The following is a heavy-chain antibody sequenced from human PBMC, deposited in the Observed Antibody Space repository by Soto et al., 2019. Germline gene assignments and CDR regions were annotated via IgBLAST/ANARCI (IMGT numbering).Heavy chain of an antibody. CDR1: GGSISSYY. Sequence: PSETLSLTCTVSGGSISSYYWSWIRQPTGKGLEWIGYIYYSGSTNYNPSLKSRVTISVDTSKNQFSLKLSSVTAADTAVYYCAACIAAAGTLGYYYYYSMDVWGQGTTVTVSS. CDR2: IYYSGST. V-gene: IGHV4-59*01. D-gene: IGHD6-13*01. J-gene: IGHJ6*02. CDR3: AACIAAAGTLGYYYYYSMDV.